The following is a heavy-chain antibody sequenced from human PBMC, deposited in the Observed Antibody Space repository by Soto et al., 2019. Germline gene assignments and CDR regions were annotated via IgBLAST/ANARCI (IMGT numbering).Heavy chain of an antibody. Sequence: QVQLVQSGAEVKKPGASVKVSCKASGYTFTRYGISWVRQAPGQGLEWMGWISAYNGNTNYAQKLQGRVTMTTDTSTSTAYMELRSPRSDDSAVYYCARDRITMIVVGPDAFDIWGQGTMVTVSS. CDR3: ARDRITMIVVGPDAFDI. D-gene: IGHD3-22*01. CDR1: GYTFTRYG. V-gene: IGHV1-18*04. CDR2: ISAYNGNT. J-gene: IGHJ3*02.